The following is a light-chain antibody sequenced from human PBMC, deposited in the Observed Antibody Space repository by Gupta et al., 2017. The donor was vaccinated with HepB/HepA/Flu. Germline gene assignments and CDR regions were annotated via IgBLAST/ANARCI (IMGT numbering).Light chain of an antibody. Sequence: DIQMTQSPSTLSASVGDRVTITCRASQSIRSWLAWYQQKPGKAPNLLIYKASTLQSGVPSRFSGSGSETKFTLTISSLQPDDFATYYCQHYNSYPWTFGQGTKVESK. J-gene: IGKJ1*01. CDR3: QHYNSYPWT. V-gene: IGKV1-5*03. CDR2: KAS. CDR1: QSIRSW.